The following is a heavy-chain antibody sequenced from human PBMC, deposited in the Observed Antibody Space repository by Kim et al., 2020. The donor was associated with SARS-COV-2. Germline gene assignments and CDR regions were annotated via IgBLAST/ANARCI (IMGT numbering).Heavy chain of an antibody. CDR2: ISGRGKTT. V-gene: IGHV3-23*01. D-gene: IGHD4-17*01. CDR1: GFTFSNYV. CDR3: ARVRIGSTGDYLYY. Sequence: GGSLRLSCAASGFTFSNYVTSWVRQAPGKGLEWVSSISGRGKTTNYADSVKGQFTISRDNSKNTLYLQMNSLRAEDTAAYYCARVRIGSTGDYLYYWGQCNVVRVFS. J-gene: IGHJ4*02.